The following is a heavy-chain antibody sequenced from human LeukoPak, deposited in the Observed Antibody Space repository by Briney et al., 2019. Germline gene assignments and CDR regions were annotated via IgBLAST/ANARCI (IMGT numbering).Heavy chain of an antibody. CDR2: IGTAGDT. J-gene: IGHJ4*02. CDR3: ASALPFQLVR. CDR1: GFTFSSYD. D-gene: IGHD6-13*01. V-gene: IGHV3-13*01. Sequence: GGSLRLSCAASGFTFSSYDMHWVRQATGKGLEWVSAIGTAGDTYYPGSVKGRFTISRDNSKNTLFLQMNSLRAEDTAVYYCASALPFQLVRWGQGTLVTVSS.